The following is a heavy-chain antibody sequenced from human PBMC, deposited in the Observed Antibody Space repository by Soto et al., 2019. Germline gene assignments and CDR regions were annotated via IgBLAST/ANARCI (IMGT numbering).Heavy chain of an antibody. D-gene: IGHD2-15*01. Sequence: SVKVSCKASGYTFTSYAMHWVRQAHGQRLEWMGWINAGNGNTKYSQKFQGRVTITRDTSASTAYMELSSLRSEDTAVYYCAREVGYCSGGSCYPDAFDIWGQGTMVTVSS. CDR3: AREVGYCSGGSCYPDAFDI. CDR2: INAGNGNT. CDR1: GYTFTSYA. J-gene: IGHJ3*02. V-gene: IGHV1-3*01.